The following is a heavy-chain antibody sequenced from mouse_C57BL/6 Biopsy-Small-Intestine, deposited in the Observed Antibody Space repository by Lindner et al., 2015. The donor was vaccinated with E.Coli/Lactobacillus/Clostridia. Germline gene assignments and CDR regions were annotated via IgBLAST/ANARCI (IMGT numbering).Heavy chain of an antibody. CDR1: GYSFTDYN. CDR3: ASGSLFDL. CDR2: INPNFGTT. J-gene: IGHJ2*01. Sequence: VQLQESGPELVKPGASVKISCKASGYSFTDYNMNWVKQSNGKSLEWIGIINPNFGTTDYNQKFKGKAALTVDQSSSTAYMQLNSLTSEDSAVYYCASGSLFDLWGQGITLTVSS. V-gene: IGHV1-39*01.